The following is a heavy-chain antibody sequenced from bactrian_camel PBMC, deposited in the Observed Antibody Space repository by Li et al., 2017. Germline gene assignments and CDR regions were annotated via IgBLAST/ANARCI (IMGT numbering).Heavy chain of an antibody. J-gene: IGHJ4*01. Sequence: QVQLVESGGGMVQPGGSLRLSCAASGFMFVSYGMSWVRQAPGKGLEWVSSIGSDGSNTYYADSVKGRFTISRDTTKNRLYLRMNSLKPEDTAMYYCAASGVRYNFDGLKRDAYNYWGQGTQVTVS. CDR3: AASGVRYNFDGLKRDAYNY. V-gene: IGHV3S7*01. CDR2: IGSDGSNT. D-gene: IGHD1*01. CDR1: GFMFVSYG.